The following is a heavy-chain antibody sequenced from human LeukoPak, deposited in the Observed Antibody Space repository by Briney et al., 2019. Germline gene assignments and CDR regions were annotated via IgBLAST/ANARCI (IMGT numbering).Heavy chain of an antibody. J-gene: IGHJ4*02. CDR2: IIPIFGTA. V-gene: IGHV1-69*13. Sequence: SVKVSCKASGGTFTSYAISWVRQAPGQGLEWMGGIIPIFGTANYAQKFQGRVTITADESTSTAYMELSSLRSEDTAVYYCARDGDSCSSTSCYFSFDYWGQGTLVTVSS. CDR1: GGTFTSYA. CDR3: ARDGDSCSSTSCYFSFDY. D-gene: IGHD2-2*01.